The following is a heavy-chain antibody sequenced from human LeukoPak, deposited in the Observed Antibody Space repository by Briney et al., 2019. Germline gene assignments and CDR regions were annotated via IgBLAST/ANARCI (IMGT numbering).Heavy chain of an antibody. CDR2: IYHSGST. CDR1: GGSISSGGYS. V-gene: IGHV4-30-2*01. Sequence: SETLSLTCAVSGGSISSGGYSWSWIRQPPGKGLEWIGYIYHSGSTYYNPSPKSRVTISVDRSKNQFSLKLSSVAAADTAVYYCARGHSGYADYWGQGTLVTVSS. J-gene: IGHJ4*02. CDR3: ARGHSGYADY. D-gene: IGHD5-12*01.